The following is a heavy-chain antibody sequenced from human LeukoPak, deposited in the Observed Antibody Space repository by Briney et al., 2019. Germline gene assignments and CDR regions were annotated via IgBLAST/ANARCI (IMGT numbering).Heavy chain of an antibody. J-gene: IGHJ4*02. CDR3: ARGRYYYGSGSYNDY. CDR1: GGSFSGYY. D-gene: IGHD3-10*01. Sequence: SETLSLTCAVDGGSFSGYYWSWIRQPPGKGLEWIGEINHSGSTNYNPSLKSRVTISVDTSKNQFSLKLSSVTAADTAVYYCARGRYYYGSGSYNDYWGQGTLVTVSS. V-gene: IGHV4-34*01. CDR2: INHSGST.